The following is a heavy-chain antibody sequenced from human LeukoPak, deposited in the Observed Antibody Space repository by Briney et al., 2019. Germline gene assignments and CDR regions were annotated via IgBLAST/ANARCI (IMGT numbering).Heavy chain of an antibody. CDR3: ARDLRYSSSWYNWLDP. D-gene: IGHD6-13*01. Sequence: SETLSLTCTVSGGSISSGSYYWSWIRQPAGKGLEWIGRIYTSGSTNYNPSLKSRVTISVDTSKNQFSLELSSVTAADTAVYYCARDLRYSSSWYNWLDPWGQGTLVTVSS. CDR2: IYTSGST. CDR1: GGSISSGSYY. V-gene: IGHV4-61*02. J-gene: IGHJ5*02.